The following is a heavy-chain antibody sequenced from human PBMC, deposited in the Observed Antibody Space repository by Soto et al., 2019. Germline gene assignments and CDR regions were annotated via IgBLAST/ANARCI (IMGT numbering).Heavy chain of an antibody. Sequence: EVQLLESGGGLVQPGGSLRLSCAASGVTFSSYAMSWVRQAPGKGLEWVSAISGSGGSTYYADSVKGRFTISRDNSKNTLYLQMNSLRAEDTAVYYCAQAQSRTVTTLGDYWGQGTLVTVSS. CDR3: AQAQSRTVTTLGDY. V-gene: IGHV3-23*01. CDR1: GVTFSSYA. J-gene: IGHJ4*02. CDR2: ISGSGGST. D-gene: IGHD4-17*01.